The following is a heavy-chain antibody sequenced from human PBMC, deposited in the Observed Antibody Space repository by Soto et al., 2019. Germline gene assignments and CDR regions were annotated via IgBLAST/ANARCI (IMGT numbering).Heavy chain of an antibody. J-gene: IGHJ6*02. V-gene: IGHV4-59*01. Sequence: SEAVCLTCTVSGGSISSYYGSWIRQPPGKGLEWIGYIYYSGSTNYNPSLKSRVTISVDTSKNQFSLKLSSVTAADTAVYYCARDRLGYYYDSSGYSFSYYYYGMDVWGQGTTVTASS. CDR1: GGSISSYY. CDR2: IYYSGST. CDR3: ARDRLGYYYDSSGYSFSYYYYGMDV. D-gene: IGHD3-22*01.